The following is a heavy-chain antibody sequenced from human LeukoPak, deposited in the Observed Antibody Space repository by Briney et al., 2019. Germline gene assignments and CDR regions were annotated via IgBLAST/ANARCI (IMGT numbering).Heavy chain of an antibody. V-gene: IGHV4-39*01. CDR3: ARQIRSSGWYPDY. D-gene: IGHD6-19*01. CDR1: GGSISSSSYY. J-gene: IGHJ4*02. CDR2: FFYSGST. Sequence: PSETLSLTRTVSGGSISSSSYYWGWIRQPPGKGLEWIGSFFYSGSTYYNPSLKSRVTISVDTSKNQFSLKLSSVAAADTAVYYCARQIRSSGWYPDYWGQGTLVTVSS.